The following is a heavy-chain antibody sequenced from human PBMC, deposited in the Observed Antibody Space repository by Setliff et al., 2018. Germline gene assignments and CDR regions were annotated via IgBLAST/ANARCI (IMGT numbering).Heavy chain of an antibody. CDR2: ISPYSGKT. J-gene: IGHJ4*02. V-gene: IGHV1-18*04. CDR1: GSTFRDSG. CDR3: ARLVRYCTRTTCQRTPGAEY. D-gene: IGHD2-2*01. Sequence: ASVKVSCKASGSTFRDSGINWVRQAPGQGLEWVGWISPYSGKTYSAQRFQGRFTLTTDTSTTTAYMEVRSLTSDDTAVYYCARLVRYCTRTTCQRTPGAEYWGQGTLVTVSS.